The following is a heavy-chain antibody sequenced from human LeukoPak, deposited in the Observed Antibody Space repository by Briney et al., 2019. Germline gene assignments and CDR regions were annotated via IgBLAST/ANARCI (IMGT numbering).Heavy chain of an antibody. CDR1: GGSISSNYY. CDR3: ARVSSNWFDP. D-gene: IGHD6-13*01. V-gene: IGHV4-59*01. J-gene: IGHJ5*02. Sequence: PSETLSLTCSVSGGSISSNYYWSWIRQPPGKGLEWIGYIYYRGSTNYNPSLKSRVTISVDTSKNQFSLNLNSVTAADTAVYYCARVSSNWFDPWGQGTLVTVSS. CDR2: IYYRGST.